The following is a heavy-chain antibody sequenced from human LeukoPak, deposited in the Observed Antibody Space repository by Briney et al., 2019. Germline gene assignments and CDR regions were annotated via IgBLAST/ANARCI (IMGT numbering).Heavy chain of an antibody. CDR1: GFTFAEYT. J-gene: IGHJ4*02. V-gene: IGHV3-43*01. CDR2: ISWNGARI. CDR3: VRDLVAASENVRGWYPMDY. D-gene: IGHD6-19*01. Sequence: GGSLRLSCAASGFTFAEYTMHWVRQAPGKGLEWVSLISWNGARIHYGDSVKGRFTISRDNSKNSLYLQMNSLRTEDTALYYCVRDLVAASENVRGWYPMDYWGQGTLVTVSS.